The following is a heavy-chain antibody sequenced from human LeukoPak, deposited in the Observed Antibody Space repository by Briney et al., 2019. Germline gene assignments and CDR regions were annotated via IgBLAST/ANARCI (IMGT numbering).Heavy chain of an antibody. CDR1: GGSFSGYY. CDR3: ASATGTYYDFWSGHNAFDI. J-gene: IGHJ3*02. D-gene: IGHD3-3*01. Sequence: PSETLSLTCAVYGGSFSGYYWSWIRQPPGKGLEWIGEINHSGSTNYNPSLKSRVTISVDTSKNQFSLKLSSVTAADTAVYYCASATGTYYDFWSGHNAFDIWGQGTMVTVSS. CDR2: INHSGST. V-gene: IGHV4-34*01.